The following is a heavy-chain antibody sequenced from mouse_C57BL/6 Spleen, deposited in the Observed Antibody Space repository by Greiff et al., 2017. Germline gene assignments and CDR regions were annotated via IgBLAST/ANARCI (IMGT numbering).Heavy chain of an antibody. J-gene: IGHJ3*01. V-gene: IGHV1-52*01. CDR1: GYTFTSYW. D-gene: IGHD2-1*01. Sequence: VQLQQPGAELVRPGSSVKLSCKASGYTFTSYWMHWVKQRPIQGLEWIGNIDPSDSETHYNQKFKDKATLTVDKSSSTAYMQLSSLPSADSAVYYCARDYGNLFAYWGQGTLVTVSA. CDR3: ARDYGNLFAY. CDR2: IDPSDSET.